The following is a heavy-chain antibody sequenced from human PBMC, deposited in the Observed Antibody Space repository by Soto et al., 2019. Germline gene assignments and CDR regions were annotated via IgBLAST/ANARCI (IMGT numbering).Heavy chain of an antibody. CDR2: IYWDDDK. J-gene: IGHJ4*02. V-gene: IGHV2-5*02. D-gene: IGHD7-27*01. CDR3: AHSLIPNWGSRGAFDY. CDR1: GFSLSTSGVG. Sequence: QITLKESGPTLVKPTQTLTLTCTFSGFSLSTSGVGVGWIRQPPGKALEWLSLIYWDDDKRYSPSLKSSLTLTKETSKNQVVLTMTNMDPVDTATYYCAHSLIPNWGSRGAFDYWGQGTLVTVSS.